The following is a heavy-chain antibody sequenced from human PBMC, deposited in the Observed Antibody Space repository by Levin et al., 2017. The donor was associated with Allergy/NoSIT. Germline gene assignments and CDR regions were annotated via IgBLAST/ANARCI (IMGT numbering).Heavy chain of an antibody. Sequence: GESLKISCQASGYSFTSYWFGWVRQRPWKGLEWMGLIFPSDSDTRVSPSFQGQIIMSVDKSINTAYLQWSSLKASDSGMYYCARRDSDGSNSFDYWGQGTLVTVSS. V-gene: IGHV5-51*01. D-gene: IGHD2-21*01. CDR1: GYSFTSYW. J-gene: IGHJ4*02. CDR2: IFPSDSDT. CDR3: ARRDSDGSNSFDY.